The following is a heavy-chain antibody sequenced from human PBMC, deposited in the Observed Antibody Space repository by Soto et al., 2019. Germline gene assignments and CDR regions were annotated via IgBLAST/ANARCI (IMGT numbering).Heavy chain of an antibody. D-gene: IGHD6-13*01. V-gene: IGHV4-59*01. Sequence: QVQLQESGPGLVKPSETLSLTCTVSGGSISSYYWNCIPQPPGKGLEWIGYIYYSGSTNYNPSLKSRVTISLDTSKNQFSLKLSSVTAADTAVYYCASSNIAAAGFYYYGMDVWGRGTTVTVSS. CDR1: GGSISSYY. CDR3: ASSNIAAAGFYYYGMDV. CDR2: IYYSGST. J-gene: IGHJ6*02.